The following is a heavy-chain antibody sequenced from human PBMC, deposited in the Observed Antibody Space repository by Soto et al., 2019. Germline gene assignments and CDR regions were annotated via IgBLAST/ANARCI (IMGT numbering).Heavy chain of an antibody. J-gene: IGHJ4*02. CDR1: GFTFSSYA. CDR3: ARRGGPDDY. V-gene: IGHV3-30-3*01. CDR2: ISYDGSNK. Sequence: QVQLVESGGGVVQPGRSLRLSCAASGFTFSSYAMHWVRQAPGKGLEWVAVISYDGSNKYYADSVKGRFTTSRDNSKNTLYLQMNSLRAEDTAVYYGARRGGPDDYWGQGTLVTVSS. D-gene: IGHD3-16*01.